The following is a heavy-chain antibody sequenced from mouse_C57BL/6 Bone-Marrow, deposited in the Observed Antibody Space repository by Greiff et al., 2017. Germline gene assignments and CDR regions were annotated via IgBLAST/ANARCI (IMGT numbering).Heavy chain of an antibody. CDR3: ARGGYYYGSSYVHFDY. Sequence: QVQLQQPGAELVKPGASVKLSCKASGYTFTSYWMHWVKQRPGRGLEWIGRFDPNRGGTTYNEKFKGKATLPVDKPSSTAYMQRSSLSAEDSAVYYGARGGYYYGSSYVHFDYWGQGTTLTVSS. V-gene: IGHV1-72*01. CDR2: FDPNRGGT. D-gene: IGHD1-1*01. CDR1: GYTFTSYW. J-gene: IGHJ2*01.